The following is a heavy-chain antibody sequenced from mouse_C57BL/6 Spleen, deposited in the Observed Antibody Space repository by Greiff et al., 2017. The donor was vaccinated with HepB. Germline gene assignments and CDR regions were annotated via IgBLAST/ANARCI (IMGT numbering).Heavy chain of an antibody. CDR2: INPNNGGT. V-gene: IGHV1-18*01. CDR1: GYTFTDYN. J-gene: IGHJ3*01. D-gene: IGHD2-3*01. Sequence: EVQLQQSGPELVKPGASVKIPCKASGYTFTDYNMDWVKQSHGKSLEWIGDINPNNGGTIYNQKFKGKATLTVDKSSSTAYMELRSLTSEDTAVYYCARRDDGYPGWFAYWGQGTLVTVSA. CDR3: ARRDDGYPGWFAY.